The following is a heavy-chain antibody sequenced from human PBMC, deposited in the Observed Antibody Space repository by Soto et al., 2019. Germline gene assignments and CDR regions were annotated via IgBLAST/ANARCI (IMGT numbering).Heavy chain of an antibody. V-gene: IGHV4-59*01. CDR1: GGSISSYY. CDR3: ARDQSIAARPFGFDY. J-gene: IGHJ4*02. CDR2: IYYSGGT. Sequence: KPSETLSLTCTVSGGSISSYYWSWIRQPPGKGLEWIGYIYYSGGTNYNPSLKSRVTISVDTSKNQFSLKLSSVTAADTAVYYCARDQSIAARPFGFDYWGQGTLVTVSS. D-gene: IGHD6-6*01.